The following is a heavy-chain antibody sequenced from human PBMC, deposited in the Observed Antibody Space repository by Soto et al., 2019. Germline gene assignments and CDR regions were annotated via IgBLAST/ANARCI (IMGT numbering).Heavy chain of an antibody. V-gene: IGHV1-18*01. D-gene: IGHD2-2*01. CDR2: ISAYTDDP. CDR3: ARVIPGAEAWFDP. J-gene: IGHJ5*02. Sequence: ASVKVSCKASGNTFTNFGVTWVRQAPGQGLEWMGWISAYTDDPNYAQKFQGRVTMTIDTSTSTAYLDLRSLTSEDTAVYYCARVIPGAEAWFDPWGQGTLVTVSS. CDR1: GNTFTNFG.